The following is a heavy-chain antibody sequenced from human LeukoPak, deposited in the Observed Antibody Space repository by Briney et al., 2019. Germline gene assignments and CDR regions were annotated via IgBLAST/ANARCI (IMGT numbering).Heavy chain of an antibody. CDR2: IRSKAYGGTT. D-gene: IGHD4-17*01. V-gene: IGHV3-49*03. Sequence: GGSLRLSCTASGFTFGDYAMSWFRQAPGKGLGWVGFIRSKAYGGTTEYAASVKGRFIISRDDSKSIAYLQMNSLKTEDTAVYYCTRDPPTVTYYPPDYWGQGTLVTVSS. CDR3: TRDPPTVTYYPPDY. CDR1: GFTFGDYA. J-gene: IGHJ4*02.